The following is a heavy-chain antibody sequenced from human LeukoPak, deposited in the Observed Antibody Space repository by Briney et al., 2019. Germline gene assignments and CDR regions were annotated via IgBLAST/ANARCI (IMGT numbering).Heavy chain of an antibody. CDR2: IYPGDSDT. V-gene: IGHV5-51*01. J-gene: IGHJ4*02. D-gene: IGHD5-12*01. Sequence: GESLKISCKGSGYSSTSYWIGWVRQLPGKGLEWMGIIYPGDSDTRYSPSFQGQVTISADKSISTAYLQWSSLKASDTAMYYCARPRVVATRSYSFDYWGQGTLVTVSS. CDR3: ARPRVVATRSYSFDY. CDR1: GYSSTSYW.